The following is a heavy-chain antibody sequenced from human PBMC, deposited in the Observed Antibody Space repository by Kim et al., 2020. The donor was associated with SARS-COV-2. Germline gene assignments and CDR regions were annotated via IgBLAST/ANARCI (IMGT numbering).Heavy chain of an antibody. J-gene: IGHJ4*02. D-gene: IGHD6-25*01. CDR3: AIDTSPGYMSY. V-gene: IGHV3-74*01. Sequence: TSYADSVEVRFTVARDNARNTLYLEMNSLRAKDTAVYYCAIDTSPGYMSYWGQGVLVTVSS. CDR2: T.